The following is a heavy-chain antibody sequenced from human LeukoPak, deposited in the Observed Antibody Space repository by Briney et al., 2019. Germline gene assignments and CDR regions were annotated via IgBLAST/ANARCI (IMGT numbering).Heavy chain of an antibody. V-gene: IGHV1-2*02. CDR1: GYTFTGYY. Sequence: RASVKVSCKASGYTFTGYYMHWVRQAPGQGLEWMGWINPNSGGTNYAQKFQGRVTMTRDTSISTAYMELSRLRSDDSAVYYCARTYNWNDWFDPWGQGTLVTVSS. CDR2: INPNSGGT. J-gene: IGHJ5*02. D-gene: IGHD1-1*01. CDR3: ARTYNWNDWFDP.